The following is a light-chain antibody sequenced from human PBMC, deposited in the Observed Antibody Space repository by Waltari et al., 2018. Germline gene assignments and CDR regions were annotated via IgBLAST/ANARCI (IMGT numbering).Light chain of an antibody. CDR3: CSYAGSYSWV. J-gene: IGLJ3*02. V-gene: IGLV2-23*01. CDR1: SSDVGTYNL. CDR2: EDP. Sequence: QSALTQPASVSGSPGQSITISCTGTSSDVGTYNLVPWYQQHPGKAPKVMIHEDPKRPSGVSPRFSGSKSGNTASLTISGLQAEDEADYYCCSYAGSYSWVFGGGTKVTVL.